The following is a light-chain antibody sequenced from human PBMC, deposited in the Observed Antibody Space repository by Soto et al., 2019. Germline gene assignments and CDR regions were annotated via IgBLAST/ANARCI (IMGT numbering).Light chain of an antibody. CDR3: QVWDSSSDLVV. CDR2: YDG. V-gene: IGLV3-21*04. J-gene: IGLJ2*01. CDR1: NIGSTS. Sequence: SYELTQAPSVSVAPGKTASITCGGNNIGSTSVPWYQQKPGQAPVLVIYYDGDRPSGIPERFSGSKSGNTATLTIRSVEAGDEADFYCQVWDSSSDLVVFGGGTKLTVL.